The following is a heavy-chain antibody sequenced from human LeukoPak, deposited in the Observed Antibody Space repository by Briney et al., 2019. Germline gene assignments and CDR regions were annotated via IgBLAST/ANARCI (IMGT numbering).Heavy chain of an antibody. V-gene: IGHV3-23*01. D-gene: IGHD3-3*01. CDR1: GFTFSSYA. CDR3: AKELIWITIFGVAQEDV. J-gene: IGHJ6*02. CDR2: ISGSGGST. Sequence: GGSLRLSCAASGFTFSSYAMSWVRQAPGKGLEWVSAISGSGGSTYYADSMKGRFTISRDNSKNTLYLQMNSLRAEDTAVYYCAKELIWITIFGVAQEDVWGQGTTVTVSS.